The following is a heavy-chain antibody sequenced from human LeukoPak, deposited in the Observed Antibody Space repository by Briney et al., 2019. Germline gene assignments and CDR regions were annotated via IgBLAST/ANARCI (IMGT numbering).Heavy chain of an antibody. Sequence: PSETLSLTCTVSGGSLSGFYWSWIRQSPRLGLERIGLTYSDGSTMYNPSLTSRVTISVDTSKNQISLRLTSVTAADTAIYYCARDVVAVPGSDNWFDPWGQGTLVTVSS. J-gene: IGHJ5*02. CDR3: ARDVVAVPGSDNWFDP. CDR1: GGSLSGFY. D-gene: IGHD6-19*01. CDR2: TYSDGST. V-gene: IGHV4-59*01.